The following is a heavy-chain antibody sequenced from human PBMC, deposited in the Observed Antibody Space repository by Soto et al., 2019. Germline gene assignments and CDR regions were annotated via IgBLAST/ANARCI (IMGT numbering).Heavy chain of an antibody. CDR1: GFTFSSYA. D-gene: IGHD1-1*01. J-gene: IGHJ3*02. Sequence: EVQLLESGGGLVQPGGSLRLSCAASGFTFSSYAMSWVRQAPGKGLEWVSAISGSGGSTYYADSVKGRFTISRDNSKNTLYLQMNSLRAEDTAVYYCAKDPGFNWNDVMGAFDIWGQGTMVTVSS. V-gene: IGHV3-23*01. CDR2: ISGSGGST. CDR3: AKDPGFNWNDVMGAFDI.